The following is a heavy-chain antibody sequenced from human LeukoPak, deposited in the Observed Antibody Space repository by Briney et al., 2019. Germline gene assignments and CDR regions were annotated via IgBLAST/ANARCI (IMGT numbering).Heavy chain of an antibody. CDR3: ARDSMEGRVGSGRPGGTYYYGMDV. V-gene: IGHV1-69*04. D-gene: IGHD6-25*01. Sequence: GASVKVSCKASGGTFSSYAISWVRQAPGQGLEWMGRIIPILGIANYAQKFQGRVTITADKSTSTAYMELSSLRSEDTAVYYCARDSMEGRVGSGRPGGTYYYGMDVWGQGTTVTVSS. J-gene: IGHJ6*02. CDR1: GGTFSSYA. CDR2: IIPILGIA.